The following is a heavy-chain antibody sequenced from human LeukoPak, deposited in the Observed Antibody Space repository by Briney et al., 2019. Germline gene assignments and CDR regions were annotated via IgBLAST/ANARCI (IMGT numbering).Heavy chain of an antibody. D-gene: IGHD6-6*01. CDR1: XXXFSGXW. J-gene: IGHJ4*02. CDR3: ARGPNSNWSGLDF. Sequence: XLRLSXXXXXXXFSGXWMHWARQLPGKGLVWVSRISPTGSTTSYADSVKGRFTVSRDNAKNTLYLQVNNLRAEDTAVYYCARGPNSNWSGLDFWGQGTLLTVSS. V-gene: IGHV3-74*01. CDR2: ISPTGSTT.